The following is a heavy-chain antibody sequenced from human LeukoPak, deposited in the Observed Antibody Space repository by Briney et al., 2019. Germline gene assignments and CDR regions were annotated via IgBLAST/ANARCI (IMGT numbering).Heavy chain of an antibody. CDR2: ITGSGGST. V-gene: IGHV3-23*01. CDR3: VKDKHRDGYTYGVYDS. Sequence: SGGSLRLSCAASGFTFNTYALSWVRQAPGKGLEWVSAITGSGGSTYYADSVKGRFTISRDNAKNSLDLQMSSLRPEDTALYYCVKDKHRDGYTYGVYDSWGQGTLITVSS. D-gene: IGHD5-12*01. J-gene: IGHJ5*01. CDR1: GFTFNTYA.